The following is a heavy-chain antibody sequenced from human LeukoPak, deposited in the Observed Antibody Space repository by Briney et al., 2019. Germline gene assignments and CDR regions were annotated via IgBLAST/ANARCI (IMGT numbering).Heavy chain of an antibody. CDR1: GGSFSGYY. D-gene: IGHD1-26*01. J-gene: IGHJ4*02. Sequence: PSETLSLTCAVYGGSFSGYYWSWICQPPGKGLEWIGEINHSGSTNYNPSLKSRVTISVDTSKNQFSLKLSSVTAADTAVYYCSAGNYFDYWGQGTLVTVSS. CDR2: INHSGST. V-gene: IGHV4-34*01. CDR3: SAGNYFDY.